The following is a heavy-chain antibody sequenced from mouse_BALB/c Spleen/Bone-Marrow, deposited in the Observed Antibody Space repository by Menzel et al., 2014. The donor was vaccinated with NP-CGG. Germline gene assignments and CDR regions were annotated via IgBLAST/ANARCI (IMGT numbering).Heavy chain of an antibody. V-gene: IGHV14-3*02. J-gene: IGHJ4*01. Sequence: EVKLVESGAELVKPGASVKLSCTASGFNIKDTYMHWVKQRPEQGLEWIGRIDTANGNTKCDPKFQGKATITADTSSNTAYLQLSSLTSEDTAVYYCARYGNGLMDYWGQGTSVTVSS. CDR2: IDTANGNT. D-gene: IGHD2-1*01. CDR3: ARYGNGLMDY. CDR1: GFNIKDTY.